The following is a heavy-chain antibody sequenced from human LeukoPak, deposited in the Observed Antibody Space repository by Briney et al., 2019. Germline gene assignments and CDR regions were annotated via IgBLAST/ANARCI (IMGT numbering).Heavy chain of an antibody. CDR2: IKSKTDGGTT. J-gene: IGHJ4*02. CDR3: TTDKPTTRADKYYDFWSGYSQIYYFDY. V-gene: IGHV3-15*01. CDR1: GFTFSNAW. D-gene: IGHD3-3*01. Sequence: GGSLRLSCAASGFTFSNAWMSWVRQAPGKGLEWVGRIKSKTDGGTTDYAAPVKGRFTTSRDDSKNTLYLQMNSLKTEDTAVYYCTTDKPTTRADKYYDFWSGYSQIYYFDYWGQGTLVTVSS.